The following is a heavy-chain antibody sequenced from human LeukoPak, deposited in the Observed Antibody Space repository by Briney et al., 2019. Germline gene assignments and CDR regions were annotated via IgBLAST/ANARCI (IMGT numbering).Heavy chain of an antibody. J-gene: IGHJ3*01. CDR3: AKDLALAGTGGGFDV. Sequence: PGGSLTLSCAASGFTFTTYAINWVRQAPGKGLEWVSGISGGGDKTYYADSVNGRFTISRDNSKNTVSLQMSSLRAEDTALYYCAKDLALAGTGGGFDVWGQGTRVAVSS. CDR1: GFTFTTYA. V-gene: IGHV3-23*01. D-gene: IGHD6-19*01. CDR2: ISGGGDKT.